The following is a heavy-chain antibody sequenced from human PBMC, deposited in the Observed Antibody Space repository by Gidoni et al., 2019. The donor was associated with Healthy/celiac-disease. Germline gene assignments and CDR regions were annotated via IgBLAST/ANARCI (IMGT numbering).Heavy chain of an antibody. CDR3: ARDRAAAGRNYYYGMDV. CDR2: IIPIFGTA. D-gene: IGHD6-13*01. CDR1: GGTFSSYA. Sequence: VQLVQSGAEVKKPGSSVKVSCKASGGTFSSYAISWVRQAPGQGLEWMGGIIPIFGTANYAQKFQGRVTITADESTSTAYMELSSLRSEDTAVYYCARDRAAAGRNYYYGMDVWGQGTTVTVSS. V-gene: IGHV1-69*01. J-gene: IGHJ6*02.